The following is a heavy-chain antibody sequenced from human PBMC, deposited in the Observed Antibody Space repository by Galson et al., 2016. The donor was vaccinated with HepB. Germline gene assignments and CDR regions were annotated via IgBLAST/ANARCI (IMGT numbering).Heavy chain of an antibody. J-gene: IGHJ1*01. CDR1: GGSVRRGSYY. CDR3: SRGGGNFQEYFQH. Sequence: SETLSLTCTVSGGSVRRGSYYWSWVRQTPGKGLEWIGYIYCNGDTGSTNYSPSLESRVTISLDTSKNHFSLKLSSVTAADTAVYYCSRGGGNFQEYFQHWGQGTLVTVSS. V-gene: IGHV4-61*03. CDR2: IYCNGDTGST. D-gene: IGHD4-23*01.